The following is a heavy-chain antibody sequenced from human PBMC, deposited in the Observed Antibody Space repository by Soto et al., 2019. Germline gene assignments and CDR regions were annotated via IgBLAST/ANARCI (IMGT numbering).Heavy chain of an antibody. V-gene: IGHV3-21*01. CDR3: ATLVATISLAEAYYFDY. CDR2: ISSSSSYI. J-gene: IGHJ4*02. Sequence: PGGSLRLSCAASGFTFSSYSMNWVRQAPGKGLEWVSSISSSSSYIYYADSVKGRFTISRDNAKNSLYLQMNSLRAEDTAVYYCATLVATISLAEAYYFDYWGQGTLVTVS. CDR1: GFTFSSYS. D-gene: IGHD5-12*01.